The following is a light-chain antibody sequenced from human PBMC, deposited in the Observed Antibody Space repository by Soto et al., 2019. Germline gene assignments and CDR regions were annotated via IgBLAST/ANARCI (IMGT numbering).Light chain of an antibody. CDR1: SGSIASNH. J-gene: IGLJ2*01. CDR2: EGN. CDR3: QSYDSSIVV. V-gene: IGLV6-57*04. Sequence: FMLTQPHSVSESPGKTVTISCTRSSGSIASNHVQWYQQRPGSAPATVIYEGNQRPSGVPDRFSGSTDGSSNSASLTISGLQTEDEADYYCQSYDSSIVVFGGGTQLTVL.